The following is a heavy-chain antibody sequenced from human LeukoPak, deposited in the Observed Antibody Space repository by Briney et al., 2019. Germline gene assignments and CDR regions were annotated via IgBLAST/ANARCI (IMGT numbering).Heavy chain of an antibody. J-gene: IGHJ6*02. CDR1: GFTFSSYA. Sequence: GGSLRLSCAASGFTFSSYAMSWVRQAPGKGQEWVSAISGSGGSTYYADSVKGRFTISRDNSKNTLYLQMNSLRAEDTAVYYCAKSRPSYYDFWSGYYNGMDVWGQGTTVTVSS. V-gene: IGHV3-23*01. CDR2: ISGSGGST. D-gene: IGHD3-3*01. CDR3: AKSRPSYYDFWSGYYNGMDV.